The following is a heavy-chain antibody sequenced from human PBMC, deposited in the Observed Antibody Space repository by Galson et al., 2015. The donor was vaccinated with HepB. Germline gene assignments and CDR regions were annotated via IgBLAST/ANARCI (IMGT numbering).Heavy chain of an antibody. V-gene: IGHV3-30-3*01. D-gene: IGHD5-12*01. J-gene: IGHJ4*02. CDR2: ISYDGGNK. CDR3: ARVDDIVATIPGDY. Sequence: SLRLSCAASGFTFSSYAMHWVRQAPGKGLEWVAVISYDGGNKYYADSVKGRFTISRDNSKNTLYLQMNSLRAEDTAVYYCARVDDIVATIPGDYWGQGTLVTVSS. CDR1: GFTFSSYA.